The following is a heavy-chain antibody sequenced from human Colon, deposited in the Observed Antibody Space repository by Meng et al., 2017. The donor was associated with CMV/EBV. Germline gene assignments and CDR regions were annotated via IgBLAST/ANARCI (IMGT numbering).Heavy chain of an antibody. Sequence: EVSVVESGGGLIQPGGSLRLSCTASGVTVSSHYMSWVRQAPGKGLEWVSVIYSGGSTYYADSVKGRFTISGDNAENTLYLQMDSLRVDDTAVYYCAAQRRAGFDSWGQGTLVTVSS. CDR2: IYSGGST. J-gene: IGHJ5*01. CDR3: AAQRRAGFDS. CDR1: GVTVSSHY. D-gene: IGHD5-24*01. V-gene: IGHV3-53*01.